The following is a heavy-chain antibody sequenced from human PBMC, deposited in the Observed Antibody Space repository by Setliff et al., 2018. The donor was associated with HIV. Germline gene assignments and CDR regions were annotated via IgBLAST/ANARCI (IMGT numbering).Heavy chain of an antibody. J-gene: IGHJ4*02. CDR3: ARDSSSWYEFYFDC. CDR1: GFTFSDYY. D-gene: IGHD6-13*01. V-gene: IGHV3-11*04. CDR2: ISSSGSTI. Sequence: PGGSLRLSCAASGFTFSDYYMTWIRQAPGKGLEWVSHISSSGSTIYYADSVKGRFTISRDNAKNSLYLQMNSLRAEDTAVYYCARDSSSWYEFYFDCWGQGTLVTVSS.